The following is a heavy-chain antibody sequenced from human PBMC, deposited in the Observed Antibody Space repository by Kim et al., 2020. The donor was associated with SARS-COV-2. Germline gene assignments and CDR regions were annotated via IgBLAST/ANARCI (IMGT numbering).Heavy chain of an antibody. J-gene: IGHJ6*01. CDR1: GFTFSRSA. CDR2: ISFDGSNK. Sequence: GGSLRLSCAASGFTFSRSAMHWVRQAPGKGLEWMTVISFDGSNKYYADSVKGRFTISRDNSKNTLYLQMNSLRAEDTAVYYCARALRATYDYYYYGMDV. V-gene: IGHV3-30-3*01. D-gene: IGHD1-26*01. CDR3: ARALRATYDYYYYGMDV.